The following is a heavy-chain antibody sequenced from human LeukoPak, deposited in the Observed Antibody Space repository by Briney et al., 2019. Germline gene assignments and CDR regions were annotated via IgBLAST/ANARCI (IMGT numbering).Heavy chain of an antibody. Sequence: SETLSLTCTVSGGSISSSTYYWGWIRQPPGKGLEWIGSTYYSGSTYYNPSLKSRVTISVGTSNNQFSLKLYSVAAADTAVYYCARDRTYYTYSSQPFDYWGRGTLVTVSS. D-gene: IGHD3-10*01. CDR3: ARDRTYYTYSSQPFDY. CDR2: TYYSGST. V-gene: IGHV4-39*07. CDR1: GGSISSSTYY. J-gene: IGHJ4*02.